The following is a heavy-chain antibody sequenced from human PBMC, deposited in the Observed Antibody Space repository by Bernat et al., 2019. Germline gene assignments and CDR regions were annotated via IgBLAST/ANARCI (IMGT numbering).Heavy chain of an antibody. CDR2: ISSSGSTI. Sequence: EVQLVESGGGLVQPGGSLRLSCAASGFTFSSYEMNWVRQAPGKGLEWVSYISSSGSTIYYADAVKGRFTISRDKAKNSLYLQMNSLRAEDTAVYYCASVGSGRPDDYWGQGTLVTVSS. D-gene: IGHD6-19*01. CDR3: ASVGSGRPDDY. J-gene: IGHJ4*02. CDR1: GFTFSSYE. V-gene: IGHV3-48*03.